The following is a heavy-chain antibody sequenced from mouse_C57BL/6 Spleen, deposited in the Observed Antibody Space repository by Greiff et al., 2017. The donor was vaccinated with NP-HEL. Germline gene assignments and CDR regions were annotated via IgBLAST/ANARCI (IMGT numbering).Heavy chain of an antibody. CDR1: GYTFTDYY. D-gene: IGHD2-3*01. V-gene: IGHV1-76*01. Sequence: VKLQQSGAELVRPGASVKLSCKASGYTFTDYYINWVKQRPGQGLEWIARIYPGSGNTYYNEKFKGKATLTAEKSSSTAYMQLSSLTSEDSAVYFCARVSDGYPFYAMDYWGQGTSVTVSS. J-gene: IGHJ4*01. CDR3: ARVSDGYPFYAMDY. CDR2: IYPGSGNT.